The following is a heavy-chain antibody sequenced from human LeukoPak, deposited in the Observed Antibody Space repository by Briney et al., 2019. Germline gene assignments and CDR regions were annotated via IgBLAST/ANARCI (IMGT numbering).Heavy chain of an antibody. CDR1: GFTFSSYE. D-gene: IGHD3-22*01. V-gene: IGHV3-48*03. CDR2: ISSSGSTT. Sequence: SGGSLRLSCAASGFTFSSYEMNWVRQAPGKGLEWVSCISSSGSTTYYADSVKGRFTISRDNSKNTLYLQMNSLRAEDTAVYYCAKSIDFITPLLVDYWGQGTLVTVSS. CDR3: AKSIDFITPLLVDY. J-gene: IGHJ4*02.